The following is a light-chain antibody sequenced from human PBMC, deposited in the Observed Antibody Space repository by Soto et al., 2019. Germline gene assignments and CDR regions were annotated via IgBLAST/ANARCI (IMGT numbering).Light chain of an antibody. CDR3: KKYHCAPHT. CDR2: AAS. CDR1: QGISIY. Sequence: DIQMTQSPSSLSASVGDRVTITCRASQGISIYLAWYQQKPGKVPKLLIYAASTLQSGVPSRFSGSGSGTNFTLTISSLQPEDVATYYCKKYHCAPHTFGQGTKLEIK. V-gene: IGKV1-27*01. J-gene: IGKJ2*01.